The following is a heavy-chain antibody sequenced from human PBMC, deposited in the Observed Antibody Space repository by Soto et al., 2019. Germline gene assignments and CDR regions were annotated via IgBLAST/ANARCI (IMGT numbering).Heavy chain of an antibody. CDR3: ARIRTEYINCRSGHY. D-gene: IGHD6-6*01. V-gene: IGHV4-30-2*01. CDR2: IYYGGST. Sequence: PGKGLEWIGYIYYGGSTYYNPSLQSRVTMSVDRSRNQFSLKLNSVTAADTAVYFCARIRTEYINCRSGHYWCQALPISVS. J-gene: IGHJ4*02.